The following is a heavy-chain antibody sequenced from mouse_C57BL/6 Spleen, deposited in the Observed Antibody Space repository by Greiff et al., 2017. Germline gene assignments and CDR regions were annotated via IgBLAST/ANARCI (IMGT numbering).Heavy chain of an antibody. V-gene: IGHV5-9-1*02. Sequence: EVKLVESGEGLVKPGGSLKLSCAASGFTFSGYAMSWVRQTPEKRLEWVAYISSGGDYIYYADTVKGRFTISRDNARNTLYLQMSSLKSEDTAMYYCTREGIYDGYYVWFAYWGQGTLVTVSA. J-gene: IGHJ3*01. CDR3: TREGIYDGYYVWFAY. CDR1: GFTFSGYA. D-gene: IGHD2-3*01. CDR2: ISSGGDYI.